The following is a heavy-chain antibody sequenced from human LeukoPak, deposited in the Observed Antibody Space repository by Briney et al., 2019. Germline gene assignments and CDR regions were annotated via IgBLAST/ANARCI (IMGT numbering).Heavy chain of an antibody. CDR1: GYTFTSYD. CDR3: ARGNRLLWFGETSFDY. V-gene: IGHV1-8*01. Sequence: ASVKVSCKASGYTFTSYDINWVRQATGQGLEWMGWMNPNSGNTGYAQKFQGRVTMTRNTPISTAYMELSSLRSEDTAVYYCARGNRLLWFGETSFDYWGQGTLVTVSS. CDR2: MNPNSGNT. D-gene: IGHD3-10*01. J-gene: IGHJ4*02.